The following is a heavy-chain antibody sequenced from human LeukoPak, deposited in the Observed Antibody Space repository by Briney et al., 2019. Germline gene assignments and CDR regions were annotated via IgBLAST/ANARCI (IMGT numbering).Heavy chain of an antibody. V-gene: IGHV1-2*02. Sequence: ASVKVSCKASGYTFTGYYMHWVRQAPGQGLEWMGWINPNSGGTSYAQKFQGRVTMTRDTSISTAYMELSRLRSDDTAVYYCARVAGAHDYEGPGLDYWGQGTLVTVSS. CDR1: GYTFTGYY. CDR3: ARVAGAHDYEGPGLDY. CDR2: INPNSGGT. J-gene: IGHJ4*02. D-gene: IGHD4/OR15-4a*01.